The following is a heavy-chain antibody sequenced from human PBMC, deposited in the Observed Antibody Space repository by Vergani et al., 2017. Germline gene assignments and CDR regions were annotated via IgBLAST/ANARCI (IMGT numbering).Heavy chain of an antibody. CDR1: GYTFTGYY. CDR3: ARTTSKNWNYRFDY. CDR2: INPNSGGT. V-gene: IGHV1-2*02. Sequence: QVQLVQSGAEVKKPGASVKVSCKASGYTFTGYYMHWVRQAPGQGLEWMGWINPNSGGTNYAQKFQGRVTMTRDTSISTAYMELSSLRSEDTAVYYCARTTSKNWNYRFDYWGQGTLVTVSS. D-gene: IGHD1-7*01. J-gene: IGHJ4*02.